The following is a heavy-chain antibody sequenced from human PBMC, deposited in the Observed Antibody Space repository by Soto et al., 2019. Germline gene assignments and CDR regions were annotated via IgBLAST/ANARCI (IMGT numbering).Heavy chain of an antibody. V-gene: IGHV1-8*01. CDR2: MNPNSGNT. CDR3: ARIVTYYDFWSGYYTGLKGDYYYYMDV. Sequence: SVKVSCKASGYTFTSYDINWVRQATGQGLEWMGWMNPNSGNTGYAQKFQGRVTMTRNTSISTAYMELSSLRSEDTAVYYCARIVTYYDFWSGYYTGLKGDYYYYMDVWGKGTTVTVSS. D-gene: IGHD3-3*01. CDR1: GYTFTSYD. J-gene: IGHJ6*03.